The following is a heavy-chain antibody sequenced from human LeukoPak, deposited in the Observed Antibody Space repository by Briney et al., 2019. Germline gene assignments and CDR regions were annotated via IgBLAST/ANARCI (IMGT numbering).Heavy chain of an antibody. Sequence: GGSLRLSCAASGFRFSSYAMSWVRQAPGKGLEWVSYISSSSSTIYYADSVKGRFTISRDNAKNSLYLQMNSLRAEDTAVYYCARDTDYWGQGTLVTVSS. V-gene: IGHV3-48*01. CDR2: ISSSSSTI. CDR3: ARDTDY. CDR1: GFRFSSYA. J-gene: IGHJ4*02.